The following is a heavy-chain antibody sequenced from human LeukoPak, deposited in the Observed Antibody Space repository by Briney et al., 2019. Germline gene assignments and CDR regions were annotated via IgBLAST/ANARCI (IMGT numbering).Heavy chain of an antibody. CDR3: ASDRPATENWYFDL. V-gene: IGHV4-59*01. J-gene: IGHJ2*01. CDR2: IYYSGST. CDR1: GGSISNYY. D-gene: IGHD1-26*01. Sequence: PSETLSLTCTVSGGSISNYYWSWIRQPPGKGLEWIGYIYYSGSTNYNPSLKSRVTISVDTSKNQFSLKLSSVTAADTAVYYCASDRPATENWYFDLWGRGTLVTVSS.